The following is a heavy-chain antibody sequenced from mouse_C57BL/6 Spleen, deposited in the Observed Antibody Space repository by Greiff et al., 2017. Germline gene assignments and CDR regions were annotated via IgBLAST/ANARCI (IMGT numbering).Heavy chain of an antibody. J-gene: IGHJ3*01. CDR3: AGEYDGAWFAY. CDR2: IDPENGDP. Sequence: EVQLLQSGAELVRPGASVKLSCTASGFNIKDDYMHWVKQRPEQGLEWVGWIDPENGDPESASTFQGKATITADTSSNTAYMQISSRKSEDTAVYYWAGEYDGAWFAYWGKGTLVTVSA. CDR1: GFNIKDDY. V-gene: IGHV14-4*01. D-gene: IGHD2-14*01.